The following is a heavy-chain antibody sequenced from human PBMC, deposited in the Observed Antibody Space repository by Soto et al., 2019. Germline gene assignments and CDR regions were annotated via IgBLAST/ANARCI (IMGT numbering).Heavy chain of an antibody. CDR1: GGTFSSYA. Sequence: GASVKVSCKASGGTFSSYAISWVRQAPGQGLEWMGGIIPIFGTANYAQKFQGRVTITADESTSTAYMELSSLRSEDTAVYYCARSGSGNSWFDHWGQGTLVTVSS. D-gene: IGHD3-22*01. J-gene: IGHJ5*02. CDR3: ARSGSGNSWFDH. V-gene: IGHV1-69*13. CDR2: IIPIFGTA.